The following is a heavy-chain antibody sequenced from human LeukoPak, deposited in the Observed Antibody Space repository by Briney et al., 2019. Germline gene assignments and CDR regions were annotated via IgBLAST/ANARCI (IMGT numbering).Heavy chain of an antibody. V-gene: IGHV3-9*01. D-gene: IGHD2-2*02. J-gene: IGHJ5*02. CDR1: GFTFDDYA. CDR3: ARDGTALGYCSSTSCYTEYNWFDP. CDR2: ISWNSGSI. Sequence: GGSLRLSCAASGFTFDDYAMHWVRQAPGKGLEWVSGISWNSGSIGYADSVKGRFTISRDNAKNSLYLQMNSLRAEDTAVYYCARDGTALGYCSSTSCYTEYNWFDPWGQGTLVTVSS.